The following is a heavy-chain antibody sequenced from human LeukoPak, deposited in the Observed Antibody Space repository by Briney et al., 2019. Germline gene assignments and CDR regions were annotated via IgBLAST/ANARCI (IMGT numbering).Heavy chain of an antibody. CDR1: GYTFTGYY. CDR3: ARGVDSSSWEYYFDY. Sequence: ASVKVSCKASGYTFTGYYMHWVRQAPGQGLEWMGWINPNSGGTNYAQKFQGRVTMPRDTSISTAYMELSRLRSDDTAVYYCARGVDSSSWEYYFDYWGQGTLVTVSS. V-gene: IGHV1-2*02. CDR2: INPNSGGT. D-gene: IGHD6-13*01. J-gene: IGHJ4*02.